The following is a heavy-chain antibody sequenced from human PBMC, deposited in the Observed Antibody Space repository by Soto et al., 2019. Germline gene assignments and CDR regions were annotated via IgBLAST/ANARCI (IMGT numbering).Heavy chain of an antibody. D-gene: IGHD3-16*01. CDR3: AMGELTGTNGFDP. J-gene: IGHJ5*02. CDR2: ISSSGSTI. Sequence: GGSLRLSCAASGFTFSSYEMNWVRQAPGKGLEWVTYISSSGSTIYYADSVKGRFTISRDNAKNSLYLQMNSLRAEDTAVYYCAMGELTGTNGFDPWGQGTLVTVSS. V-gene: IGHV3-48*03. CDR1: GFTFSSYE.